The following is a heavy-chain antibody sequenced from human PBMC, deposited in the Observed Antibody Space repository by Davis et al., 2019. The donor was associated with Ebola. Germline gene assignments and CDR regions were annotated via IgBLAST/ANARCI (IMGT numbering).Heavy chain of an antibody. V-gene: IGHV3-73*01. CDR1: GFTFSGSA. CDR2: IRSKANSYAT. J-gene: IGHJ6*02. Sequence: GESLKISCAASGFTFSGSAMHWVRQASGKGLEWVGRIRSKANSYATAYAASVKGRFTISRDNAKNSLYLQMNSLRAEDTAVYYCATRQTPVIRLYGMDVWGQGTTVVVSS. D-gene: IGHD2-2*02. CDR3: ATRQTPVIRLYGMDV.